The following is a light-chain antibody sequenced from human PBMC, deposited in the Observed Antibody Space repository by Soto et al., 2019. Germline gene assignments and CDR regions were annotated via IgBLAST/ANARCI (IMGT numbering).Light chain of an antibody. V-gene: IGKV1-9*01. J-gene: IGKJ4*01. Sequence: DIQFTQSPSFLSASVGDRVTVTCRASQGVNSYLAWYQQKPGKAPKLLIYTASTLQSGVPSRFSGSGSGTEFTLTITSLQPEDFVAYYCQQLYTYPLTFGGGTKVEI. CDR2: TAS. CDR1: QGVNSY. CDR3: QQLYTYPLT.